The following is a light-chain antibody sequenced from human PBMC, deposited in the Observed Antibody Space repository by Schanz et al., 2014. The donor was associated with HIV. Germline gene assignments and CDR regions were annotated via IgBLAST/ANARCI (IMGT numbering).Light chain of an antibody. V-gene: IGKV3-11*01. CDR3: QQRSNWPPPLT. Sequence: EIVLTQSPGTLSLSPGERVTLSCRASQSVNNYLAWYQQKPGQAPRLLIYDASNRASGIPDRFSGSGSGTDFTLTISSLEPEDFAVYYCQQRSNWPPPLTFGGGTRVEI. J-gene: IGKJ4*01. CDR2: DAS. CDR1: QSVNNY.